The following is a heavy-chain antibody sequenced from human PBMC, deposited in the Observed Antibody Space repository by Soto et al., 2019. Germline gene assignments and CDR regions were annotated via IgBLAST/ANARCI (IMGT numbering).Heavy chain of an antibody. V-gene: IGHV1-69*19. CDR1: GGTFNTYA. CDR2: ISPMFGAA. CDR3: AREVQVHTPAFVY. Sequence: QVQLVQTGDEMKKPGSSVKVSCQSSGGTFNTYAMNWVRQAPGQGPEWMGDISPMFGAANYAPKFQGRVTITADESTDTSYMQLSSLPSEDTPLYFCAREVQVHTPAFVYWGQGTLVTVSS. J-gene: IGHJ4*02. D-gene: IGHD3-10*01.